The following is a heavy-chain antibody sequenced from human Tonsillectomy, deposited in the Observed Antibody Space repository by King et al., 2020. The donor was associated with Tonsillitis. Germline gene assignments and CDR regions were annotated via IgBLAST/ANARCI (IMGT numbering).Heavy chain of an antibody. D-gene: IGHD3-16*01. CDR3: ARGITTLGY. CDR2: INPYGVGT. V-gene: IGHV1-2*02. J-gene: IGHJ4*02. CDR1: GYTFTGYY. Sequence: QLVQSGAEVKKPGASVKVSCKASGYTFTGYYMHWVRQAPGQGLEWMGWINPYGVGTNFAQKFQGRVTMTRDTSISTAYMELSRLRSDDTAVYYCARGITTLGYWGQGTLITVSS.